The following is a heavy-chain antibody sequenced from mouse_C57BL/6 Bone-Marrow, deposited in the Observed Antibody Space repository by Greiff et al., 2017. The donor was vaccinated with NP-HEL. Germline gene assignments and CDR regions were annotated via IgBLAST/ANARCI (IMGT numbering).Heavy chain of an antibody. D-gene: IGHD2-4*01. CDR2: ISDGGSYT. CDR1: GFTFSSYA. V-gene: IGHV5-4*01. J-gene: IGHJ4*01. CDR3: ARDYDPMITRYAMDY. Sequence: EVQRVESGGGLVKPGGSLKLSCAASGFTFSSYAMSWVRQTSEKRLEWVATISDGGSYTYYPDNVKGRFTISRDNAKNNLYLQMSHLKSEDTAMYYCARDYDPMITRYAMDYWGQGTSVTVSS.